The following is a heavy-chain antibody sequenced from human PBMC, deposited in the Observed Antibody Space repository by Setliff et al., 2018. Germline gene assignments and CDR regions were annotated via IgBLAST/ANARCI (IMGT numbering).Heavy chain of an antibody. J-gene: IGHJ3*02. D-gene: IGHD3-22*01. Sequence: PSETLSLTCTVSGGSISSYYWSWIRQPPGKGLEWIGYIYYSGSTNYNPSLKSRVTISVDTSKNQFSLKLSSVTAADTAVYYCARASYYYDSSGYYGAGAFDIWGQGTMVTVS. CDR3: ARASYYYDSSGYYGAGAFDI. CDR2: IYYSGST. CDR1: GGSISSYY. V-gene: IGHV4-59*01.